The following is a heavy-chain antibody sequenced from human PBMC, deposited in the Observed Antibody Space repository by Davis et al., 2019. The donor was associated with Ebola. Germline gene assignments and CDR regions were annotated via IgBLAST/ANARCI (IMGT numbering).Heavy chain of an antibody. Sequence: PGGSLRLSCAASGFIFSDSYMSWIRQAPGKGLEWISYISGSGDSTNYADSVKGRFTISRDNAKHSLYLRLNNLRVDDTAVYYCVREVRRYYDTLTGWIPDWFDPWGQGTLVTVSS. D-gene: IGHD3-9*01. CDR3: VREVRRYYDTLTGWIPDWFDP. V-gene: IGHV3-11*06. J-gene: IGHJ5*02. CDR2: ISGSGDST. CDR1: GFIFSDSY.